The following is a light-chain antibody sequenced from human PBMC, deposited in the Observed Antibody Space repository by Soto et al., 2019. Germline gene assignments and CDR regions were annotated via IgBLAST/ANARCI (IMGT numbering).Light chain of an antibody. CDR2: DAS. J-gene: IGKJ1*01. CDR3: QLSNT. CDR1: QDISKY. V-gene: IGKV1-33*01. Sequence: DIQMTQSPSSLSASVGDRVTITCQASQDISKYLNWYQQKPGKAPKLLIYDASNLETGVPSRFSGSGSGTDFTFTISSLQPEDIATYYCQLSNTFGQGTKVEIK.